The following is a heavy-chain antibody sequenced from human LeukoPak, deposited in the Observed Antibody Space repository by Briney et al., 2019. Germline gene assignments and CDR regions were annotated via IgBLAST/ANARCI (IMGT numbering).Heavy chain of an antibody. CDR3: ARDAGSSWGNYYYYMDV. CDR2: ISAYNANT. Sequence: GSVKVSCKASGYTFTSYGISWVRQAPGQGLEWMGWISAYNANTNYPQKLQGRVTMTTDTSTSTAYMELRSLRSDDTAVYYCARDAGSSWGNYYYYMDVWGKGTTVTVSS. J-gene: IGHJ6*03. D-gene: IGHD6-13*01. CDR1: GYTFTSYG. V-gene: IGHV1-18*01.